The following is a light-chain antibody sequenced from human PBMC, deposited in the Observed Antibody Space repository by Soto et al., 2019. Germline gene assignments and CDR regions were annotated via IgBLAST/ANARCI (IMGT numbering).Light chain of an antibody. J-gene: IGKJ5*01. CDR2: DAS. CDR3: QEDENLHT. V-gene: IGKV1-33*01. CDR1: QNITNY. Sequence: DIPMTKSPSSLSASVGDSVTITCQSSQNITNYLNWYPQKPGRAPKLLIYDASNLEAGVPSRLRGSGPGTDFTSTSRRRQPVDIATYYCQEDENLHTFGKGKRQDIK.